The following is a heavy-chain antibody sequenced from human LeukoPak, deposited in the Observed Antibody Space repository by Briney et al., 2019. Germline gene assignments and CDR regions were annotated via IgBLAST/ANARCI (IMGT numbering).Heavy chain of an antibody. CDR2: IYYSGST. V-gene: IGHV4-39*01. D-gene: IGHD3-22*01. Sequence: SETLCLTCTVSGGSISSSSYYWGWIRQPPGKGLEWIGSIYYSGSTYYNPSLKSRVTISVDTSKNQFSLKLSSVTAADTAVYYCARLGYYYDSSGYPADYWGQGTLVTVSS. CDR3: ARLGYYYDSSGYPADY. J-gene: IGHJ4*02. CDR1: GGSISSSSYY.